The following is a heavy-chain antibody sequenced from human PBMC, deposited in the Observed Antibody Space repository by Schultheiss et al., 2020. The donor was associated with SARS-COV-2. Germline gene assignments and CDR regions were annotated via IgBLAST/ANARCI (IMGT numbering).Heavy chain of an antibody. J-gene: IGHJ6*02. CDR1: GFTVSNAW. D-gene: IGHD6-13*01. CDR3: AKDRWSRHSWYVGLLPMDV. CDR2: ISYDGSNK. V-gene: IGHV3-30*18. Sequence: GGSLRLSCAASGFTVSNAWMNWVRQAPGKGLEWVAVISYDGSNKYYADSVKGRFTISRDNSKNTLYLQMNSLRTEDTAVYYCAKDRWSRHSWYVGLLPMDVWGQGTTVTVSS.